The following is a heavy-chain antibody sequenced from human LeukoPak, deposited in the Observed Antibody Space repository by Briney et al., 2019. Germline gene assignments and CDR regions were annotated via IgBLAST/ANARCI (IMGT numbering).Heavy chain of an antibody. J-gene: IGHJ4*02. V-gene: IGHV3-33*08. Sequence: GGSLRLSCAASGFTFSSYSMNWVRQAPGKGLEWVAVIWYDGSNKYYADSVKGRFTISRDNSKNTLYLQMNSLRAEDTAVYYCARDPAGEWLPHYFDYWGQGTLVTVSS. CDR3: ARDPAGEWLPHYFDY. D-gene: IGHD3-3*01. CDR1: GFTFSSYS. CDR2: IWYDGSNK.